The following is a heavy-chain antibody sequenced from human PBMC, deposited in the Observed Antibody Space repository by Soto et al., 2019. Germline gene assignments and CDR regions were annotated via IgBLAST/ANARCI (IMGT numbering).Heavy chain of an antibody. CDR3: ASSGGIGSAVDY. V-gene: IGHV4-39*01. Sequence: QVQLQESGPGLVKPSETLSLTCTVSGDSISSTAYYWGWIRQPPGKGLEWIGSRYYSVREYYNPSLKSLVTISVDTSKHQFSLRLSSVTAAEAAVYYCASSGGIGSAVDYWGQGTLVTVSS. D-gene: IGHD6-13*01. CDR2: RYYSVRE. J-gene: IGHJ4*02. CDR1: GDSISSTAYY.